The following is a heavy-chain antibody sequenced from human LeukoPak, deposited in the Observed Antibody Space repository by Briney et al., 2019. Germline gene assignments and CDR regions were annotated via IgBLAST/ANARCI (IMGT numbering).Heavy chain of an antibody. Sequence: GGSLRLSCAASGFTFGQHAMHWVRQAPGTGLEWVAAIWYDGSNNYYADSVKGRFTISRDNSKNTLSLQMNSLRVEDTAVYYCAREGGYDPFEYWGQGTLVTVSS. CDR3: AREGGYDPFEY. CDR1: GFTFGQHA. V-gene: IGHV3-33*01. CDR2: IWYDGSNN. D-gene: IGHD5-12*01. J-gene: IGHJ4*02.